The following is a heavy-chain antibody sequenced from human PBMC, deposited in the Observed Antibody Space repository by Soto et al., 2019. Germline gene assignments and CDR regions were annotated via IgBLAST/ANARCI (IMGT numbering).Heavy chain of an antibody. V-gene: IGHV3-48*01. CDR1: GFTFTSYS. CDR2: ISSDISTI. D-gene: IGHD4-17*01. CDR3: ARDSYGDYTFDY. J-gene: IGHJ4*02. Sequence: GGSLRLSCVASGFTFTSYSMNWVRQAPGKGLEWVSHISSDISTIYNADSVKGRFTISRDNAKKSLYLQMNSLRAEDTAVYYCARDSYGDYTFDYWGQGTLVTVSS.